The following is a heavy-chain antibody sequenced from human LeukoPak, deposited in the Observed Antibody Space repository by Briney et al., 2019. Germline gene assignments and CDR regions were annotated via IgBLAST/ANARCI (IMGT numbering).Heavy chain of an antibody. J-gene: IGHJ4*02. D-gene: IGHD1-26*01. V-gene: IGHV4-4*07. CDR1: SGSINSYY. Sequence: SETLSLTCTVSSGSINSYYWGWVRQPPGKGREWLGLIYTTGATQYNPSLKSRVTMSIDTSTNQFSLNLRSMTAADTAVYYCGRQGYTASYYFLDFWSQGTLVAVS. CDR3: GRQGYTASYYFLDF. CDR2: IYTTGAT.